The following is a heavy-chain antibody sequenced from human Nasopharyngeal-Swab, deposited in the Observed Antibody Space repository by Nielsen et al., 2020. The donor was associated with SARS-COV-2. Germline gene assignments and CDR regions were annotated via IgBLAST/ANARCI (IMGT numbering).Heavy chain of an antibody. Sequence: SETLSLTCTVSGGSVSSGSYYWSWIRQPPGKGLEWIGYIYYSGSTNYNPSLKSRVTISVDTSKNQFSLKLSSVTAADTALYYCAKDRGGYSYGSSPLDYWGQGTLVTVSS. CDR3: AKDRGGYSYGSSPLDY. CDR1: GGSVSSGSYY. D-gene: IGHD5-18*01. J-gene: IGHJ4*02. CDR2: IYYSGST. V-gene: IGHV4-61*01.